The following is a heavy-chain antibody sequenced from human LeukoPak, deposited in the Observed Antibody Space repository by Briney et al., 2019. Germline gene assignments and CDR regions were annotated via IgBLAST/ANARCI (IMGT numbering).Heavy chain of an antibody. V-gene: IGHV3-30*18. J-gene: IGHJ2*01. D-gene: IGHD3-16*01. CDR1: GFTFSNSG. Sequence: GGSLRLSCAASGFTFSNSGLYWVRQAPGKGLEWMAFISYDGSNKYYVDSVKGRFTISRDNSKNTMYVQMNSLSAEDTAVYYCAKGRRWGDWYLDLWGRGTLVTVSS. CDR2: ISYDGSNK. CDR3: AKGRRWGDWYLDL.